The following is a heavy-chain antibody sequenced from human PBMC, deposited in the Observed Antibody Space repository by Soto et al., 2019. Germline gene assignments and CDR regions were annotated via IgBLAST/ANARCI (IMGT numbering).Heavy chain of an antibody. Sequence: GASVKVSCKASGGTFSSYAISWVRQAPGQGLEWMGGIIPIFGTANYAQKFQGRVTITADESTSTAYMELSSLRSEDTAVYYCARERVNWNYYYYGMDVWGQGTTVTRLL. J-gene: IGHJ6*02. CDR3: ARERVNWNYYYYGMDV. V-gene: IGHV1-69*13. D-gene: IGHD1-1*01. CDR2: IIPIFGTA. CDR1: GGTFSSYA.